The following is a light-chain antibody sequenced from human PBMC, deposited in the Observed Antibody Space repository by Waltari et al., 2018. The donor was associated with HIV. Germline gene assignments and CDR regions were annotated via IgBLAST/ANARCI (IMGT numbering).Light chain of an antibody. V-gene: IGLV1-44*01. J-gene: IGLJ3*02. CDR2: SDN. Sequence: QSLLPQPPSASGTLGQRVSISCSGGISNIGIHSIIWFQQRAGMSPRLILFSDNQRPSGFPDRFSGSKSDTSAALVIDGLESGDEADYFCAAWDESLSESWVFGGGT. CDR1: ISNIGIHS. CDR3: AAWDESLSESWV.